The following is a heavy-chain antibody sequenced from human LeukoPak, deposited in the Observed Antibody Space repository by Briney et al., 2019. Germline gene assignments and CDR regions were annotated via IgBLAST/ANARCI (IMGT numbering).Heavy chain of an antibody. CDR1: GFTFSSYA. D-gene: IGHD3-9*01. J-gene: IGHJ4*02. Sequence: GRSLRLSCAASGFTFSSYAMHWVRQAPGKGLEWVAVISYDGSNKYYADSVKGRFTISRDNSKNTLYLQMNSLRAEDTAVYYCAREQYDILTGYHADYWGQGTLVTVSS. CDR2: ISYDGSNK. CDR3: AREQYDILTGYHADY. V-gene: IGHV3-30-3*01.